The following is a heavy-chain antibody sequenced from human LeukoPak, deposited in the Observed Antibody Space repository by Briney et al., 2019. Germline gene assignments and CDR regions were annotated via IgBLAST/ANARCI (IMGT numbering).Heavy chain of an antibody. CDR3: ARDHYSSSWPRACNWFDP. D-gene: IGHD6-13*01. CDR1: GDSVSSNSAA. Sequence: SQTLSLTCAISGDSVSSNSAAWNWIRQSPSRGLEWLGRTYYRSKWYNDYAVSVKSRITINPDTSKNQFSLQLNSVTPEDTAVYYCARDHYSSSWPRACNWFDPWGQGTLVTVSS. V-gene: IGHV6-1*01. J-gene: IGHJ5*02. CDR2: TYYRSKWYN.